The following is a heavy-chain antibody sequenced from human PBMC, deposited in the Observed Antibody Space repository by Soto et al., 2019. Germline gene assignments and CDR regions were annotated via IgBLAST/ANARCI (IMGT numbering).Heavy chain of an antibody. CDR3: ARDADAFGGVIVPTWFDP. J-gene: IGHJ5*02. Sequence: ASVKVSCKASGGTFTSYGISWVRQAPGQGLEWMGWISAYNGNTNYAQKLQGRVTMTTDTSTSTAYMELRSLRSDDTAVYYCARDADAFGGVIVPTWFDPWGQGTLVTVSS. D-gene: IGHD3-16*02. CDR1: GGTFTSYG. V-gene: IGHV1-18*04. CDR2: ISAYNGNT.